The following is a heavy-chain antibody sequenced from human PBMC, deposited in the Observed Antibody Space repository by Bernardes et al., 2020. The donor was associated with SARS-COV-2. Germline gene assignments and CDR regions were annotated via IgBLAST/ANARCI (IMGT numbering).Heavy chain of an antibody. CDR2: IDRHSRVS. J-gene: IGHJ4*02. V-gene: IGHV3-43*01. CDR3: ARELDCGGGHCSFFYS. Sequence: SLSLFRTAPGFSLNRFTMHSVRQVPGKSPDWVALIDRHSRVSYYSVPVQGRFTISRDNNRNSLYLQMNSLRTDDTALHYCARELDCGGGHCSFFYSWGRGTPVAGST. CDR1: GFSLNRFT. D-gene: IGHD2-21*01.